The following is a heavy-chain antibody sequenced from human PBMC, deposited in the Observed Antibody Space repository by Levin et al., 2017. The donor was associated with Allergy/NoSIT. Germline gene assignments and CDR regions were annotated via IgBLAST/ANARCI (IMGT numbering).Heavy chain of an antibody. CDR2: INPNSGGT. J-gene: IGHJ6*03. CDR1: GYTFTGYY. CDR3: ARVTQGGYYYYMDV. V-gene: IGHV1-2*02. D-gene: IGHD3-16*01. Sequence: GESLKISCKASGYTFTGYYMHWVRQAPGQGLEWMGWINPNSGGTNYAQKFQGRVTMTRDTSISTAYMELSRLRSDDTAVYYCARVTQGGYYYYMDVWGKGTTVTVSS.